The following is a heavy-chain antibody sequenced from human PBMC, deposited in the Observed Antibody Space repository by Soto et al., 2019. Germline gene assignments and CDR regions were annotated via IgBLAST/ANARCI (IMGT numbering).Heavy chain of an antibody. CDR1: GYSISSSNW. J-gene: IGHJ4*02. CDR2: IYYSGTT. CDR3: ARREVQGHIDY. D-gene: IGHD1-26*01. Sequence: QVQLQESGPGLVKPSDTLSLTCAVSGYSISSSNWWGWIRQPPGKGLEWIGYIYYSGTTYYNPSLKRXXPXSXXTSKSQFSLKPTSVTAVDTAVYYCARREVQGHIDYWGPGTLVTVSS. V-gene: IGHV4-28*01.